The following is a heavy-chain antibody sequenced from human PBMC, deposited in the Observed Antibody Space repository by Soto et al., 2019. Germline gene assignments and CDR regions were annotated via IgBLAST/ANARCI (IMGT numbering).Heavy chain of an antibody. CDR3: AKDRIYGYLPFAS. D-gene: IGHD4-17*01. CDR2: ISGSGAGT. CDR1: GFAFSTYA. V-gene: IGHV3-23*01. J-gene: IGHJ4*02. Sequence: EVQLLESGGGLVQPGGSLRLSCAASGFAFSTYAMNWVRQAPGKGLEWVSSISGSGAGTYYADSVKGRFTISRDNSTNSLYLQMISLRAEDAAVYYCAKDRIYGYLPFASWGQGTLVAVSS.